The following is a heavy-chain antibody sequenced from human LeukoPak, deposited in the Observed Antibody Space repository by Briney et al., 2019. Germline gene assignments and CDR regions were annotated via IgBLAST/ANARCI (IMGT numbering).Heavy chain of an antibody. CDR2: ISAYNGNT. CDR3: SLMVRGVISAPFDY. V-gene: IGHV1-18*01. J-gene: IGHJ4*02. CDR1: GYTFTSYG. Sequence: GASVKVSCKASGYTFTSYGISWVRQAPGQGLEWMGWISAYNGNTNYAQKLQGRVTMTTDTSTSTAYMELRSLRSDDTAVYYCSLMVRGVISAPFDYRGQGTLVTVSS. D-gene: IGHD3-10*01.